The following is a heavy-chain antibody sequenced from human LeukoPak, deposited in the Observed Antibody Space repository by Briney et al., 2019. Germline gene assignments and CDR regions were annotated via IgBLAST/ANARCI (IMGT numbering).Heavy chain of an antibody. CDR2: ISSSSSYI. CDR3: ARGGIAGAGTGGY. J-gene: IGHJ4*02. Sequence: GGSLRLYCAASGFTFSSYSMNWVRQAPGKGLEWVSSISSSSSYIYYADSVKGRFTISRDNAKNSLYLQMNSLRAEDTAVYYCARGGIAGAGTGGYWGQGTLVTVSS. V-gene: IGHV3-21*01. CDR1: GFTFSSYS. D-gene: IGHD6-19*01.